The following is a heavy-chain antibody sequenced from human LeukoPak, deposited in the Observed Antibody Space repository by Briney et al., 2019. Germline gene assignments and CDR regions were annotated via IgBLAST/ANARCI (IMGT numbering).Heavy chain of an antibody. V-gene: IGHV4-39*01. CDR2: VYYIGAS. Sequence: SDTQTLTCTVSVDPKRRTNEYWPWIRQPAGKVLVSNGNVYYIGASYYTLWLNSLVTVPVDPSKNQFSLKLTSVAAADTAVYYCARSYSSVFYYYMDVWGKGTTVTVAS. J-gene: IGHJ6*03. CDR3: ARSYSSVFYYYMDV. D-gene: IGHD6-19*01. CDR1: VDPKRRTNEY.